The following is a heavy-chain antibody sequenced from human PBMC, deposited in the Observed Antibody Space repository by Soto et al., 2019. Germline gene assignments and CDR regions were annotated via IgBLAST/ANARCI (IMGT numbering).Heavy chain of an antibody. J-gene: IGHJ4*02. D-gene: IGHD1-26*01. V-gene: IGHV3-13*04. Sequence: SLRLSCAASGFTFSSYDMHWVRQPTEKGLEWVSAIGTAGDTYYPGSVKGRFTISRENAKNSLYLQMNSLRAGDTAVYYCARDRGHSSFDYWGQGSLVTVSS. CDR3: ARDRGHSSFDY. CDR2: IGTAGDT. CDR1: GFTFSSYD.